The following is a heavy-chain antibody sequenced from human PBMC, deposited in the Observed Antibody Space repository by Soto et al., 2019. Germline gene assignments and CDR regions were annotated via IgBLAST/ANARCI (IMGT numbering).Heavy chain of an antibody. D-gene: IGHD2-8*02. CDR3: ARVGRDGYQPWWAFGAFDI. CDR2: IIPIFGTA. J-gene: IGHJ3*02. Sequence: SVKVSCKAYGGTFSSYAISWERQAPGQGLEWMGGIIPIFGTANYAQKFQGRVTITADKSTSTAYMELSSLRSEDTAVYYCARVGRDGYQPWWAFGAFDIWGQGTTVPV. CDR1: GGTFSSYA. V-gene: IGHV1-69*06.